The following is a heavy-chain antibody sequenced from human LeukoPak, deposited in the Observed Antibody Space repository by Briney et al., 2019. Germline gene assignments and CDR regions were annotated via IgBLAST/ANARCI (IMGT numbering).Heavy chain of an antibody. Sequence: GGSLRLSCAASGFIFDDYGMSWVRQAPGKGLEWVSGINWNGGSTGYADSVKGRFTISRDNAKNSLYLQMNSLRAEDTALYYCAKDITGILTGYYDWGQGTLVTVSS. D-gene: IGHD3-9*01. V-gene: IGHV3-20*04. J-gene: IGHJ4*02. CDR1: GFIFDDYG. CDR3: AKDITGILTGYYD. CDR2: INWNGGST.